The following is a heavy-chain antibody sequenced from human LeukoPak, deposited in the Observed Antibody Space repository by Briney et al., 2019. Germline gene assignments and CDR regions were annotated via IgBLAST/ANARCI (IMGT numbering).Heavy chain of an antibody. CDR2: ISSSSFKI. CDR3: VRDPSNGSSWYYYMDV. CDR1: GFTFVRYA. J-gene: IGHJ6*03. V-gene: IGHV3-48*04. Sequence: GGSLRLSCAASGFTFVRYAMIWVRQAPGKGLEWVSYISSSSFKIGYADSVKGRFTISRDNSKNSLYLQMDSLRVEDTAVYYCVRDPSNGSSWYYYMDVWGKGTTVTVSS. D-gene: IGHD6-13*01.